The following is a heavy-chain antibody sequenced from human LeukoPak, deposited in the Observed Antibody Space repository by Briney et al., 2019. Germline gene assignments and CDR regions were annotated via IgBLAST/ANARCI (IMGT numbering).Heavy chain of an antibody. CDR2: ISASGGDT. CDR3: AKGGYSHVDV. D-gene: IGHD5-18*01. V-gene: IGHV3-23*01. CDR1: GFTFSSYA. Sequence: GGSLRLSCAASGFTFSSYAMSWVRQAPGKGLEWVSPISASGGDTYYADSGKGRFTISRDNSKNTLYLQMNGLRAEDTAVYYCAKGGYSHVDVWGQGTTVTVSS. J-gene: IGHJ6*02.